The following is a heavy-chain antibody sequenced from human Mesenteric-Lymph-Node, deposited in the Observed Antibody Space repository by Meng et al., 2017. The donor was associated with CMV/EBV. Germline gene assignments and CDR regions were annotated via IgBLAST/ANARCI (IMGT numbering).Heavy chain of an antibody. CDR1: GFTFSSYY. J-gene: IGHJ5*02. CDR3: VRRLGGNSFGFFS. Sequence: GGSLRLSCAASGFTFSSYYMSWVRQAPGKGLEWVANIKQDGSEKYYVDSVKGRFTISRDNARNSLFLQMNSLRADDTAVYYCVRRLGGNSFGFFSWGQGTLVTVSS. D-gene: IGHD5-18*01. CDR2: IKQDGSEK. V-gene: IGHV3-7*01.